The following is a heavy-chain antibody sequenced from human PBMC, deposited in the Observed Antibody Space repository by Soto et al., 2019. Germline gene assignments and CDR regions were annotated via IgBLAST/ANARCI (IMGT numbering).Heavy chain of an antibody. CDR1: GYTFTNFG. J-gene: IGHJ5*02. D-gene: IGHD3-10*01. CDR3: ARLRRGVVNSFDP. Sequence: QLVQSGPEVKKPGASVKVSCKTSGYTFTNFGLSWVRQAPGQGLEWMGWIATYNSNRNYAQKFQGRLTMTTNTASSTASREMKSLGYDDTAVYYSARLRRGVVNSFDPWGQGTMVTVSS. V-gene: IGHV1-18*01. CDR2: IATYNSNR.